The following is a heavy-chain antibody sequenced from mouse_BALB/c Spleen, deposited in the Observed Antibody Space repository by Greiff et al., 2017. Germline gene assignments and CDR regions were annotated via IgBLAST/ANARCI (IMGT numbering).Heavy chain of an antibody. CDR2: ISSGGST. V-gene: IGHV5-6-5*01. CDR3: ARRGDYDVFDY. Sequence: EVKVVESGGGLVKPGGSLKLSCAASGFTFSSYAMSWVRQTPEKRLEWVASISSGGSTYYPDSVKGRFTISSDNARNILYLQMSSLRSEDTAMYYCARRGDYDVFDYWGQGTTLTVSS. D-gene: IGHD2-4*01. CDR1: GFTFSSYA. J-gene: IGHJ2*01.